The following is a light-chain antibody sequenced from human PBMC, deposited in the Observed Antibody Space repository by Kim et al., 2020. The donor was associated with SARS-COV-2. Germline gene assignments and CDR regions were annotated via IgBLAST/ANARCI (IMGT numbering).Light chain of an antibody. CDR2: YSD. CDR1: NIAFKS. Sequence: SSELTQAPSVSVTPGMPATITCGGDNIAFKSVQWYQQKPGQAPVLVIYYSDDRPAGIPDRFSGSDSGNTATLTISRVEAGDEAVYYCQVWDTNSYHPIFGGGTQLTVL. J-gene: IGLJ2*01. V-gene: IGLV3-21*01. CDR3: QVWDTNSYHPI.